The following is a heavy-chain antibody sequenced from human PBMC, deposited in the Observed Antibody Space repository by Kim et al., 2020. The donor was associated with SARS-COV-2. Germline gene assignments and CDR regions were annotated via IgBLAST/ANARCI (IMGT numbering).Heavy chain of an antibody. Sequence: LSLTCAASGLTFSGSAMHWVRQASGKGLEWVGRIRNKANNYATAFAASVKGRFTISRDDSKNMVYLQMNSLKTEDTAVYYCTRNYYDGRYYYGMDVWGQGTTVTVSS. CDR1: GLTFSGSA. J-gene: IGHJ6*02. D-gene: IGHD3-22*01. CDR2: IRNKANNYAT. CDR3: TRNYYDGRYYYGMDV. V-gene: IGHV3-73*01.